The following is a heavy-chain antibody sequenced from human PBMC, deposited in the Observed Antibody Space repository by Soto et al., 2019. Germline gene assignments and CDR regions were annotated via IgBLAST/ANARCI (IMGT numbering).Heavy chain of an antibody. CDR1: GASISTYY. CDR2: LYYSGNT. Sequence: QMPLQESGPGVVKPSETLSLTCTVSGASISTYYWTWIRQAPGKGLEWIGYLYYSGNTNYNPSLKSRVTMSVDTSKNHFYLTLTSATAADTAVYFCARGGSEGGLDVWGQGTTVAVSS. CDR3: ARGGSEGGLDV. D-gene: IGHD3-10*01. V-gene: IGHV4-59*01. J-gene: IGHJ6*02.